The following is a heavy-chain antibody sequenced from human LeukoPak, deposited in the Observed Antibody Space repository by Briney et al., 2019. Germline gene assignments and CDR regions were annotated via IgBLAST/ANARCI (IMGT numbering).Heavy chain of an antibody. J-gene: IGHJ5*02. Sequence: SVKVSCKASGGTFSSYAISWVRQAPGQGPEWMGGIIPIFGTANYAQKFQGRVTITTDESTSTAYMELSSLRSEDTAVYYCARVGTMVRGRGMKYNWFDPWGQGTLVTVSS. CDR3: ARVGTMVRGRGMKYNWFDP. D-gene: IGHD3-10*01. CDR2: IIPIFGTA. V-gene: IGHV1-69*05. CDR1: GGTFSSYA.